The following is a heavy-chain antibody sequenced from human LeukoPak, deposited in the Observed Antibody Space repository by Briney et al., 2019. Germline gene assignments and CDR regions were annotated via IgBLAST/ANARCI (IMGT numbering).Heavy chain of an antibody. CDR2: IYYSGST. CDR1: GGSISSYY. Sequence: SETLSLTCTVSGGSISSYYWCWIRQPPGKGLEWIGYIYYSGSTNYNPSLKSRVTISVDTSKNQFSLKLSSVTAADTAVYYCARPGSDDAFDIWGQGTMVTVSS. CDR3: ARPGSDDAFDI. J-gene: IGHJ3*02. V-gene: IGHV4-59*08.